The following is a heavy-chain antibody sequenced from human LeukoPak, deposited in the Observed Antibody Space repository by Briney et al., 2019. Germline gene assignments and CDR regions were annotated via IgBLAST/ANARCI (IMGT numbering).Heavy chain of an antibody. CDR1: GFTFSSYA. CDR3: AKERGAGGIVVVVAASGAFDI. J-gene: IGHJ3*02. CDR2: ISGSGGST. Sequence: GGSLRLSCAVSGFTFSSYAMSWVRQAPGKGLEWVSAISGSGGSTYYADSVKGRFTISRDNSKNTLYLQMNSLRAEDTAVYYCAKERGAGGIVVVVAASGAFDIWGQGTMVTVSS. V-gene: IGHV3-23*01. D-gene: IGHD2-15*01.